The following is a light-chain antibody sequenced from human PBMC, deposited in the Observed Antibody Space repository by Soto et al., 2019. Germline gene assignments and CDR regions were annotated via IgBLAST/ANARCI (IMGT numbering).Light chain of an antibody. J-gene: IGKJ1*01. V-gene: IGKV1-5*03. CDR1: QSISSW. CDR2: KAS. Sequence: DIQMTQSPSTLSAAVGDRVTMTCRASQSISSWLAWYQQKPGKAPNLLIYKASSLESGVPSRFSGSGSGTEFTLTISSLQPDDFATYYCQQYNSYWTFGQGTKVDIK. CDR3: QQYNSYWT.